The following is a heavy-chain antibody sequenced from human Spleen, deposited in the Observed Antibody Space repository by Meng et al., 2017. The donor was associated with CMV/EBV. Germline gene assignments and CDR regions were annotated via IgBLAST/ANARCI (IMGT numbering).Heavy chain of an antibody. J-gene: IGHJ5*02. CDR1: EFTCSSYA. V-gene: IGHV3-30*04. CDR2: ISYDGGNK. D-gene: IGHD6-13*01. CDR3: ARDAVEQQLVLSP. Sequence: CSASEFTCSSYAMHWVRQAPGKGLEWVAVISYDGGNKYYAGSVKGRFTISRDNSKNTLYLQMNSLRAEDTAVYYCARDAVEQQLVLSPWGQGTLVTVSS.